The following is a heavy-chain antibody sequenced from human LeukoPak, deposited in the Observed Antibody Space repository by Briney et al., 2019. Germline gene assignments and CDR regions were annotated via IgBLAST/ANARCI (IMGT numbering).Heavy chain of an antibody. J-gene: IGHJ5*02. CDR2: IYTSGST. Sequence: SGTLSLTCTVSGGSISSGSYYWSWIRQPAGKGLEWIGRIYTSGSTNYNPSLKSRVTISVDTSKNQFSLKLSSVTAADTAVYYCARLRDNWFDPWGQGTLVTVSS. CDR1: GGSISSGSYY. V-gene: IGHV4-61*02. CDR3: ARLRDNWFDP.